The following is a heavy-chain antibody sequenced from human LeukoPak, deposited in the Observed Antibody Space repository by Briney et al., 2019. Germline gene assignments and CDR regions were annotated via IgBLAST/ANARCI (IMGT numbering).Heavy chain of an antibody. V-gene: IGHV3-23*01. D-gene: IGHD6-19*01. Sequence: GGSLRLSCAASGFTFSSYGMSWVRQAPGKGLEWVSAISGSGGSTYYADSVKGRFTISRDNSKNTLYLQMNSLRAEDTAVYYCAKDVAVAGPPIYYFDYWGQGTLVTVSS. CDR1: GFTFSSYG. J-gene: IGHJ4*02. CDR3: AKDVAVAGPPIYYFDY. CDR2: ISGSGGST.